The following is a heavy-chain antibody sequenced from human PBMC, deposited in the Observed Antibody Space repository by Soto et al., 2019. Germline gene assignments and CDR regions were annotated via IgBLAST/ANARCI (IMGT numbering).Heavy chain of an antibody. Sequence: GGSLRLSCAASGFTFSSYGMHWVRQAPGKGLEWVAVISYDGSNKYYADSVKGRFTISRDNSKNTLYLQMNSLRAEDTAVYYCANGRYYYDSSGIGYWGQGTLVTVSS. CDR1: GFTFSSYG. J-gene: IGHJ4*02. CDR2: ISYDGSNK. D-gene: IGHD3-22*01. V-gene: IGHV3-30*18. CDR3: ANGRYYYDSSGIGY.